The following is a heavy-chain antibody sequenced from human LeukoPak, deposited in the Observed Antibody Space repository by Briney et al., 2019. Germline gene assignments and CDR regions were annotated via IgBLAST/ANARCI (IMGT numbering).Heavy chain of an antibody. CDR1: GYTFTDYY. D-gene: IGHD6-6*01. Sequence: ASVKVSCKASGYTFTDYYIHWVRQAPGHGLEWMGWVNPHSGGTNFAQGFRGKVTMTRDTSVTTAYMELRSLRSDDTAVYYCARVRGNIAARPSDYYYYMDVWGKGTTVTISS. V-gene: IGHV1-2*02. CDR2: VNPHSGGT. CDR3: ARVRGNIAARPSDYYYYMDV. J-gene: IGHJ6*03.